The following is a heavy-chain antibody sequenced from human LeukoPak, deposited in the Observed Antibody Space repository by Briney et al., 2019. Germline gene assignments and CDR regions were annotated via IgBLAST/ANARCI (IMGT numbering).Heavy chain of an antibody. V-gene: IGHV3-33*01. J-gene: IGHJ4*02. D-gene: IGHD3-10*01. CDR3: ARDSTGFGDCFDY. CDR2: IYYDGIKK. Sequence: GRSLRLSCAASGFTFSAHGMQWVRQAPGKGLEWVAVIYYDGIKKYYADSVKGRFTISRDNSKNTLYLRMNSLRAEDTAVYYCARDSTGFGDCFDYWGQGTLVTVSS. CDR1: GFTFSAHG.